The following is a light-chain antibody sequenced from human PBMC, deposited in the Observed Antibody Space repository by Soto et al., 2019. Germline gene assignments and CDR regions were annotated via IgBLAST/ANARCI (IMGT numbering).Light chain of an antibody. CDR1: QSFSSGY. CDR2: DAS. CDR3: QQYGSSRT. V-gene: IGKV3-20*01. Sequence: EIVLTQSPGTLSLSPGERATLSCRASQSFSSGYLAWYQQKPGQAPRLLIYDASSRATGIPDRFSGSGSGTDFTLTISRLEPEDFAVYYCQQYGSSRTFGQGTKVEIK. J-gene: IGKJ1*01.